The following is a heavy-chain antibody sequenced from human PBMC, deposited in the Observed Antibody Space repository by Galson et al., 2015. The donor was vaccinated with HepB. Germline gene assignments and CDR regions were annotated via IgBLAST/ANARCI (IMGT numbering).Heavy chain of an antibody. CDR2: ISYDGSNK. Sequence: SLRLSCAASGFTFSSYAMHWVRQAPGKGLEWVAVISYDGSNKYYADSVKGRFTSSRDNSKNTLYLQMNSLRAEDTAVYYCARGGYSYGRVAGYYYYGMDVWGQGTTVTVSS. D-gene: IGHD5-18*01. CDR1: GFTFSSYA. J-gene: IGHJ6*02. CDR3: ARGGYSYGRVAGYYYYGMDV. V-gene: IGHV3-30-3*01.